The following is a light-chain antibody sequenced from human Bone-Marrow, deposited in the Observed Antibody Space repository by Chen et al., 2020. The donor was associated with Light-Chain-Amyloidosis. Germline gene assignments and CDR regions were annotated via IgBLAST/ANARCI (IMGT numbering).Light chain of an antibody. CDR2: GSS. CDR3: QQYGTSPLT. CDR1: QTISSNY. J-gene: IGKJ4*01. Sequence: SQTISSNYLTGYQQKFGQAPRLLIYGSSSRATGIPDRFTGSGSGTDFTLTINRLEPEDFAMYYCQQYGTSPLTFGGGTKVEIK. V-gene: IGKV3-20*01.